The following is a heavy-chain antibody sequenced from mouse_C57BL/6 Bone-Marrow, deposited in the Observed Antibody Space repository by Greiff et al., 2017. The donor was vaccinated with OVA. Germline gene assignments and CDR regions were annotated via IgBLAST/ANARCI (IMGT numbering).Heavy chain of an antibody. V-gene: IGHV7-3*01. CDR1: GFTFTDYY. CDR2: IRNKANGYTT. CDR3: ASLYYGSSYGGYAMDY. Sequence: DVKLVESGGGLVQPGGSLSLSCAASGFTFTDYYMSWVRQPPGTALEWLGFIRNKANGYTTEYSASVKGRFTISRDNSQSILYLQMNALRAEDSATYYGASLYYGSSYGGYAMDYWGQGTSGTVSS. J-gene: IGHJ4*01. D-gene: IGHD1-1*01.